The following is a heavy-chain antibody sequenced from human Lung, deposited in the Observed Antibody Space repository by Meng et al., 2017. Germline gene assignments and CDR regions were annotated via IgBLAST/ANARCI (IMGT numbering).Heavy chain of an antibody. D-gene: IGHD4-11*01. CDR2: INHSGST. J-gene: IGHJ4*02. V-gene: IGHV4-34*01. CDR1: GGSFSDYY. Sequence: QVPLQVCGAGLFKPSEALSLTAVVSGGSFSDYYWSWTRQSPGKGLEWIGEINHSGSTNSNPSLESRATISVDTSQNNLSLKLSSVTAADSAVYYCARGPTTMAHDFDYWGQGTLVTVSS. CDR3: ARGPTTMAHDFDY.